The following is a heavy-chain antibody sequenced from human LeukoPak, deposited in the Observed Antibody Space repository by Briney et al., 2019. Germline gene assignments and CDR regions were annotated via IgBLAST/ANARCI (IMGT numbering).Heavy chain of an antibody. V-gene: IGHV4-59*08. Sequence: SETLSLTCTVSGGSISSYYWSWIRQPPGKGLEWIGYIYYSGSTNYNPSLKSLVTISVDTSKNQFSLKLSSVTAADTAVYYCARHGSGGSWDYYLDYWGQGTLVTVSS. J-gene: IGHJ4*02. CDR1: GGSISSYY. CDR2: IYYSGST. D-gene: IGHD2-15*01. CDR3: ARHGSGGSWDYYLDY.